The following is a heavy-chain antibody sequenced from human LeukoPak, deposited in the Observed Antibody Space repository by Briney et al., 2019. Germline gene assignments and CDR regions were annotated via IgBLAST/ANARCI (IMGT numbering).Heavy chain of an antibody. Sequence: PGGSLRLSCAASGFTFSSYEMNWVRQAPGKGLEWVSYISSSGSTIYYADSVKGRFTISRGNAKNSLYLQMNSLRAEDTAVYYCARDPYYYDSSGYHYFDYWGQGTLVTVSS. CDR2: ISSSGSTI. V-gene: IGHV3-48*03. D-gene: IGHD3-22*01. CDR1: GFTFSSYE. J-gene: IGHJ4*02. CDR3: ARDPYYYDSSGYHYFDY.